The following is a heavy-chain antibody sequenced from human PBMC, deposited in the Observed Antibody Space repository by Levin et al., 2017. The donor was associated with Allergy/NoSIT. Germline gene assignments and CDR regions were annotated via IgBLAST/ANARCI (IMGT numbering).Heavy chain of an antibody. V-gene: IGHV1-2*02. CDR2: INPNGGAT. Sequence: ASVKVSCKTSGYTFTGYYFHWVRQAPGQGLEWMRWINPNGGATRFAEKFQGRVTMTRDTSISTAYMELNRLTSDDTAMYYCAREVVGAYFDYWGQGTLVTV. CDR1: GYTFTGYY. D-gene: IGHD3-16*01. CDR3: AREVVGAYFDY. J-gene: IGHJ4*02.